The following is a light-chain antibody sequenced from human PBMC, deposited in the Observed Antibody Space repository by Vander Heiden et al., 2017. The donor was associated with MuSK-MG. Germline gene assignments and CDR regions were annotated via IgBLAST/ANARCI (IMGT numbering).Light chain of an antibody. Sequence: EIVMTQSAATLSVAPGERATLSCGASQSVSSNLAWHQQNPGQPPRLLIYGASTRATGIPARFSGSGSETEFTLTITSRQSEDSAVYYCQQNKSCPHTFGGGSKVEIK. CDR2: GAS. J-gene: IGKJ4*01. CDR1: QSVSSN. V-gene: IGKV3-15*01. CDR3: QQNKSCPHT.